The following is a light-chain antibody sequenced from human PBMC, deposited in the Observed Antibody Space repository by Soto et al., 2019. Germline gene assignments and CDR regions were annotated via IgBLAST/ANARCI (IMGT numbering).Light chain of an antibody. V-gene: IGLV4-69*01. J-gene: IGLJ2*01. CDR3: QTWGTGIQV. CDR2: PNSDGSH. Sequence: QPVLTQSPSASASLGASVKLTCTLSRGHNSYAIAWHQQQPEKGPRYLMKPNSDGSHSKGDGIPDRFSGSSSGAERYLTISSLQSEDEADYYCQTWGTGIQVFGGGTKLTVL. CDR1: RGHNSYA.